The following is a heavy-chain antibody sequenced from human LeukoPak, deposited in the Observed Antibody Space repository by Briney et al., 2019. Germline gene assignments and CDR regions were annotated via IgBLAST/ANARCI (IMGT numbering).Heavy chain of an antibody. V-gene: IGHV4-39*01. Sequence: SETLSLTRSVSGGSFSSRSYYWAWIRQPPGKGLEWIGNLYYSGSTDYNPSLKSRVTISVHTSKNQSSLNLISVTAADTAVYYCARSPPFCGGDCYVDYWGQGTQVTVSS. D-gene: IGHD2-21*02. CDR1: GGSFSSRSYY. CDR3: ARSPPFCGGDCYVDY. CDR2: LYYSGST. J-gene: IGHJ4*02.